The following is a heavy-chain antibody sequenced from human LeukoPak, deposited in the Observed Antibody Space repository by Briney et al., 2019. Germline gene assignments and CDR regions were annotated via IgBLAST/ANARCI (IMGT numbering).Heavy chain of an antibody. J-gene: IGHJ4*02. CDR2: INPNSGDT. Sequence: GASVKVSCKASGYTFTGYSIYWVRQAPGQGLEWMGGINPNSGDTNFAQKFQGRVTMTRDTSISTAYMELSGLRSDDTAIYYCARGYVWIEMGLGYWGQGTLVTVCS. CDR3: ARGYVWIEMGLGY. CDR1: GYTFTGYS. D-gene: IGHD3/OR15-3a*01. V-gene: IGHV1-2*02.